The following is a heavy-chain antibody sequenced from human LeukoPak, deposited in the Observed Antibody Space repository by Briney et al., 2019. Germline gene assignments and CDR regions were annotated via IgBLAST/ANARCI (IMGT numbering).Heavy chain of an antibody. V-gene: IGHV1-18*01. Sequence: ASVKVSCKASGYTFSTSGITWVRQAPGQGLEWMGWISPYNGNTKSAQKFQGRVTMTTDTSTSTAYMELRSLRSDDAAVYYCARGTIAAAGPFDYWGQGTLVTVSS. CDR2: ISPYNGNT. J-gene: IGHJ4*02. CDR1: GYTFSTSG. D-gene: IGHD6-13*01. CDR3: ARGTIAAAGPFDY.